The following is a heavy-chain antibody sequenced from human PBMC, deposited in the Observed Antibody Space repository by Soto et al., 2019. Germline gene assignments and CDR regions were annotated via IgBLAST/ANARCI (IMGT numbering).Heavy chain of an antibody. V-gene: IGHV3-23*01. J-gene: IGHJ5*02. Sequence: AGSLRLGCTASGFTVSIYAMTWVQEAQGKGLECVSSIGDRGTITFYADSVKGRFPTSRDSSKNTLYLQMSSLRVEDKAVYYCSKRRTEEATLLDTWGPGTLVTVSS. CDR2: IGDRGTIT. D-gene: IGHD2-15*01. CDR1: GFTVSIYA. CDR3: SKRRTEEATLLDT.